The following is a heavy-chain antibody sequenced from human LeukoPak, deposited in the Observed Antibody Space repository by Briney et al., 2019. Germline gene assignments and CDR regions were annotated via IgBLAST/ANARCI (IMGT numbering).Heavy chain of an antibody. CDR1: GGSVSSVGYY. J-gene: IGHJ4*02. CDR2: IYYGGGT. V-gene: IGHV4-61*08. Sequence: SQTLSLTRTVSGGSVSSVGYYWSWIRQAPGKGLEWFGHIYYGGGTSYNPSLKSRVTISVDTAKNQFSLRLTSVTAADTALYYCARRRDSSGWYVFDYWGQGTMVTVSS. D-gene: IGHD6-19*01. CDR3: ARRRDSSGWYVFDY.